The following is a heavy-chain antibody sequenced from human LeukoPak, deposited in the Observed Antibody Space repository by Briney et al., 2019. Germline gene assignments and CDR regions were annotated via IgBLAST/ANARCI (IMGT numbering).Heavy chain of an antibody. CDR1: GYTFTSYD. CDR3: ARGPYDYVWGSYRYYYYYMDV. V-gene: IGHV1-8*01. CDR2: MNPNSGNT. Sequence: ASVKVSCKASGYTFTSYDINWVRQATGQGLEWMGWMNPNSGNTGYAQKFQGRVTMTRNTSISTAYMELSSLRSEDTAVYYCARGPYDYVWGSYRYYYYYMDVWGKGTTVTISS. J-gene: IGHJ6*03. D-gene: IGHD3-16*02.